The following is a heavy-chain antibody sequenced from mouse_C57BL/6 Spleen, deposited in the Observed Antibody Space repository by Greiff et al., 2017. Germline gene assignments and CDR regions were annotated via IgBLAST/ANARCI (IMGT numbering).Heavy chain of an antibody. J-gene: IGHJ4*01. CDR2: VDPSDSYT. CDR1: GYTFTSYW. CDR3: ARGYYCSNYAMDY. V-gene: IGHV1-69*01. Sequence: VQLQQPGAELVMPGASVKLSCKASGYTFTSYWMHWVKQRPGQGLEWIGEVDPSDSYTDYNQKFKGKSTLTVDKSSSPAYMQLSSLTSEDSAVYYFARGYYCSNYAMDYWGQGTSVTVSS. D-gene: IGHD1-1*01.